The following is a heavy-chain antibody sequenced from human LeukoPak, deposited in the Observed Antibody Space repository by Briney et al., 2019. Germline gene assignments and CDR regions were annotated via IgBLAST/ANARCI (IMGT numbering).Heavy chain of an antibody. CDR3: PRHNYDRSGYGAFDI. CDR1: GFTFRGSD. CDR2: IRSKTNNYAT. J-gene: IGHJ3*02. V-gene: IGHV3-73*01. Sequence: GGSLKLSCAASGFTFRGSDIQWVRQASGKGLEWVGHIRSKTNNYATADAASVKGRFTFSRDDSKNTAYIQMNSLKTEDTAVYYCPRHNYDRSGYGAFDIWGQGTMVTVSS. D-gene: IGHD3-22*01.